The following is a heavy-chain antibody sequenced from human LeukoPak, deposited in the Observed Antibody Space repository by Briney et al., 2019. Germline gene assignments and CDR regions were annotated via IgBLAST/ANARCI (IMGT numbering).Heavy chain of an antibody. J-gene: IGHJ4*02. CDR3: ARDPAAGLGYFDY. Sequence: SVKVSCKASGGTFSSYTISWVRQAPGQGLEWMGRIIPILGIANYAQKFQGRVTITTDESTSTAYMELSSLRSEDTAVYYCARDPAAGLGYFDYWGQGTLVTVSS. V-gene: IGHV1-69*16. D-gene: IGHD6-13*01. CDR1: GGTFSSYT. CDR2: IIPILGIA.